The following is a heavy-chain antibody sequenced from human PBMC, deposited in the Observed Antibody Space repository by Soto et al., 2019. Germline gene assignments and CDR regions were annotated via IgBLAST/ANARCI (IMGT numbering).Heavy chain of an antibody. J-gene: IGHJ6*02. V-gene: IGHV3-21*01. Sequence: EVQLVESGGGLVKPGGSLRLSCAASGFTFRSYSMNWVRQAPGKGLEWVSSMRSRGGNNYYADSVKGQFTIYRVNAEISLYMQQNSLSADDKAVFYCATRYMLGHCSGGSCLQDSYYFYGMDVWGQGTTVTVSS. D-gene: IGHD2-15*01. CDR3: ATRYMLGHCSGGSCLQDSYYFYGMDV. CDR2: MRSRGGNN. CDR1: GFTFRSYS.